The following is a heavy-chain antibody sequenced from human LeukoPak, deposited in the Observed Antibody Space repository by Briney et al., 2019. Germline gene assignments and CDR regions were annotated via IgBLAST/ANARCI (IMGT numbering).Heavy chain of an antibody. CDR2: ISAYNGNT. J-gene: IGHJ4*02. CDR3: ARERDQPYFDY. V-gene: IGHV1-18*04. Sequence: SVKVSCKASGYTFTGYYMHWVRQAPGQGLEWMGWISAYNGNTNYARKLQGRVTMTTDTSTSTAYMELRSLRSDDTAVYYCARERDQPYFDYWGQGTLVTVSS. CDR1: GYTFTGYY. D-gene: IGHD2-2*01.